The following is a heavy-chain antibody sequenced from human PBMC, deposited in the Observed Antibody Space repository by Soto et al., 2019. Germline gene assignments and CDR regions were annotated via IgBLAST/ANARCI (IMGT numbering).Heavy chain of an antibody. Sequence: SVKVSCKASGGTFSSYAISWVRQAPGQGLEWMGGIIPIFGTANYAQKFQGRVTITADKSTSTAYMELSSLRSEDTAVYYCASSRGRRQDYYYYGMAVWGQGTTVTVSS. J-gene: IGHJ6*02. CDR2: IIPIFGTA. CDR3: ASSRGRRQDYYYYGMAV. V-gene: IGHV1-69*06. CDR1: GGTFSSYA. D-gene: IGHD2-2*01.